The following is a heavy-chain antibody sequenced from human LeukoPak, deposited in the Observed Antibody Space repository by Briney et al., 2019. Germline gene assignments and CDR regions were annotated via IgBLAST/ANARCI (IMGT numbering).Heavy chain of an antibody. CDR3: AWPTREPKH. D-gene: IGHD1-26*01. Sequence: GGSLRLSCAASGFAFNDYYMSWFRQAPGKAPEWISYISSVGGDMTYADSVKGRFTISRDNAKNSLYLQMNSLRAEDTALYYCAWPTREPKHWGRGTLVTVSS. J-gene: IGHJ1*01. CDR1: GFAFNDYY. CDR2: ISSVGGDM. V-gene: IGHV3-11*01.